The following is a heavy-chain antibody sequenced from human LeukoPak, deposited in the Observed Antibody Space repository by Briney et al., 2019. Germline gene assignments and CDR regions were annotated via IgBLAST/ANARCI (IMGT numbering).Heavy chain of an antibody. V-gene: IGHV3-30-3*01. D-gene: IGHD2-2*01. CDR3: ASGRRIVVVPAAIAY. CDR2: ISYDGSNK. Sequence: GGSLRLSCAASGFTFSSYAMHWVRQAPGKGLEWVAVISYDGSNKYYADSVKGRFTISRDNSKNTLYLQMNSLRAEDTAMYYCASGRRIVVVPAAIAYWGQGTLVTVSS. CDR1: GFTFSSYA. J-gene: IGHJ4*02.